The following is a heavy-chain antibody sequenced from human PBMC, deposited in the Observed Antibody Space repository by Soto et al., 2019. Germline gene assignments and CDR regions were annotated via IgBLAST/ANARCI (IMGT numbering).Heavy chain of an antibody. CDR3: ACVGGVTARTFDY. V-gene: IGHV4-59*01. CDR2: LYYSGNT. J-gene: IGHJ4*02. D-gene: IGHD3-16*01. Sequence: SETLSLTCTVCGGSISPFYWSWVRQPPGKGLEWIGYLYYSGNTNYNPSLKSRVTISVDASKNQVSLRLTSVTAADTAVYSCACVGGVTARTFDYWGQGXVVTVYS. CDR1: GGSISPFY.